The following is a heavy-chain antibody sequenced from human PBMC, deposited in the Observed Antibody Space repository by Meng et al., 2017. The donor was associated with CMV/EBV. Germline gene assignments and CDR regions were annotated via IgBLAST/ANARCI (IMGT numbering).Heavy chain of an antibody. J-gene: IGHJ5*02. Sequence: SVKVSCKASGGTFSSYAISWVRQAPGQGLEWMGGIIPIFGTANYAQKFQGRVTITTDESTSTAYMELSSLRSDDTAVYYCARVDCSSTSCYLRFDPWGQGTLVTVSS. D-gene: IGHD2-2*01. CDR3: ARVDCSSTSCYLRFDP. CDR2: IIPIFGTA. CDR1: GGTFSSYA. V-gene: IGHV1-69*05.